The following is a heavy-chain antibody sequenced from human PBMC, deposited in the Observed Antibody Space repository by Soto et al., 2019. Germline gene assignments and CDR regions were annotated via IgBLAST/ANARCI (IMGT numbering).Heavy chain of an antibody. V-gene: IGHV3-48*03. D-gene: IGHD5-18*01. Sequence: AQLVESGGRLVQPGGSLRLSCAASGFTFRNYEINWVRQAPGKGLEWVSYISRSGTTINYADSVKDRLTFSRDNAKNSLYLKMNSLRAEDTAVYYCARELVAYSYGWVRSMDVWGQGTTVTVSS. CDR1: GFTFRNYE. CDR2: ISRSGTTI. CDR3: ARELVAYSYGWVRSMDV. J-gene: IGHJ6*02.